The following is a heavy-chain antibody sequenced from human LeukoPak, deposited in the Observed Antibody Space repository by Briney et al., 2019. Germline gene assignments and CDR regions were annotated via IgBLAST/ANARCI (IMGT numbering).Heavy chain of an antibody. CDR3: AREPPMYSNFDY. Sequence: KPSETLSLICTVSGGSNSRYYWSWIRQPGGKGLEWIGRIYTSGSTNYNPSLKCRVTMSVDTSKNQFSLRLSSVTAADTAVYYCAREPPMYSNFDYWGQGTLVTVSS. D-gene: IGHD4-11*01. J-gene: IGHJ4*02. V-gene: IGHV4-4*07. CDR2: IYTSGST. CDR1: GGSNSRYY.